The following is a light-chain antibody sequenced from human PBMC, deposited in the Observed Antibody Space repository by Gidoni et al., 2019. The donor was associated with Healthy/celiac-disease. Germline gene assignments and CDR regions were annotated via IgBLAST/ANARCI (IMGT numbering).Light chain of an antibody. CDR3: QQYNNWPPEGT. J-gene: IGKJ1*01. CDR1: QSVSSN. V-gene: IGKV3-15*01. Sequence: EIVMTQSPATLSVSPGERATISCRASQSVSSNLAWYQQKPGQAPRLLIYGASTRATGIPARFSGSVSGTEFTLTISSLQSEDFAVYYCQQYNNWPPEGTFGQGTKVEIK. CDR2: GAS.